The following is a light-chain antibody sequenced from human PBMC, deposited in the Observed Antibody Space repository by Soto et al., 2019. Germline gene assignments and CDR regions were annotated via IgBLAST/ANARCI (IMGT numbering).Light chain of an antibody. CDR1: RNDPGIYNL. Sequence: QSVLTQPASVSGSPGQSITISCTGVRNDPGIYNLVSWYQQHPGKGPKLLIYEAFKRPSGVSNRFSGSKSDNTASLTISVLQAEDEADYYCCSYAGGYNVVFGGGTKVTVL. V-gene: IGLV2-23*01. CDR2: EAF. J-gene: IGLJ2*01. CDR3: CSYAGGYNVV.